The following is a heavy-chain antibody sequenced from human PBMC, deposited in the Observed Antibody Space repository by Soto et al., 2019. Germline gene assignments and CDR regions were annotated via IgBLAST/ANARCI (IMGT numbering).Heavy chain of an antibody. CDR1: GGSISSSSFH. CDR2: IYYSGST. CDR3: ARGSATIHY. D-gene: IGHD6-25*01. Sequence: SETLSLTCTVSGGSISSSSFHWGWIRQPPGKGLEWIGSIYYSGSTYYSPSLKSRVTISVDTSKNQFSLKLSSVTAADTAVYYCARGSATIHYWGQGTLVTVSS. J-gene: IGHJ4*02. V-gene: IGHV4-39*07.